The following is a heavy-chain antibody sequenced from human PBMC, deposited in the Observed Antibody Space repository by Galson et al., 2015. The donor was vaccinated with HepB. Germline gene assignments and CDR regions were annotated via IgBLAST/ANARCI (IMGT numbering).Heavy chain of an antibody. CDR3: AKGRRPAAVGSSGFDY. Sequence: LRLSCAASGFTFSDYGMYWVRQAPGKGLEWVSVISYDGNKKYYADSVKGRFTISRDNSKNTLYLQMDSLRDDDTAVFYCAKGRRPAAVGSSGFDYWGQGTLVTVSS. J-gene: IGHJ4*02. CDR1: GFTFSDYG. V-gene: IGHV3-30*18. D-gene: IGHD2-2*01. CDR2: ISYDGNKK.